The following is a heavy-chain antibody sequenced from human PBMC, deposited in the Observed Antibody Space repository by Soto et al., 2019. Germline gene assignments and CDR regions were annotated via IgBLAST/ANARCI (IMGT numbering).Heavy chain of an antibody. CDR2: IIPIFGTA. Sequence: SVKVSCKASGGTFSSYAISWVRQAPGQGLEWMGGIIPIFGTANYAQKFQGRVTITADESTSTAYMELSSLRSEDTVVYYCARDLSIAAAGTPSSWFDPWGQGTLVTVSS. CDR3: ARDLSIAAAGTPSSWFDP. D-gene: IGHD6-13*01. J-gene: IGHJ5*02. V-gene: IGHV1-69*13. CDR1: GGTFSSYA.